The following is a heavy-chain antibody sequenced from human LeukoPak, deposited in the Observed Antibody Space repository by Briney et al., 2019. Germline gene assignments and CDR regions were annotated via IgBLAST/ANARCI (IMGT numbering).Heavy chain of an antibody. D-gene: IGHD3-3*01. Sequence: PGGSLRLYCAASGFTFSSYSMNWVRQAPGKGLEWVSSISSSSSYIYYADSVKGRFTISRDNAKNSLYPQMNSLRAEDTAVYYCARDRSLNYDFWSGYPVDYWGQGTLVTVSS. CDR3: ARDRSLNYDFWSGYPVDY. V-gene: IGHV3-21*01. CDR1: GFTFSSYS. J-gene: IGHJ4*02. CDR2: ISSSSSYI.